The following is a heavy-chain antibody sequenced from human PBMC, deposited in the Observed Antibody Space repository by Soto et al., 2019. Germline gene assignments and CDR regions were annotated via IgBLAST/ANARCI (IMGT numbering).Heavy chain of an antibody. V-gene: IGHV4-59*01. CDR3: ARGVGSGYYYPFDY. D-gene: IGHD3-22*01. CDR1: GGSISSDD. Sequence: SETLSLTCTVSGGSISSDDWSWIRQPPGKGLEWIGYIYYSGSTNYNPSLKSRVTISVDTSKNQFSLKLSSVTAADTAVYYCARGVGSGYYYPFDYWGQGTLVTVS. CDR2: IYYSGST. J-gene: IGHJ4*02.